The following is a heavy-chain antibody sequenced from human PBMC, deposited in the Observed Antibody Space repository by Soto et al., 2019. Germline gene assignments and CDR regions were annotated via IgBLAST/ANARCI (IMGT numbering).Heavy chain of an antibody. CDR3: ARDSRVDSSGYTQTNWFDP. D-gene: IGHD3-22*01. J-gene: IGHJ5*02. CDR2: IYYSGST. CDR1: GGSISSGDYY. V-gene: IGHV4-30-4*01. Sequence: SETLSLTCIVSGGSISSGDYYWSWIRQPPGKGLEWIGYIYYSGSTYYNLSLKSRVTISVDTSKNQFSLELSSVTAADTAVYYCARDSRVDSSGYTQTNWFDPWGKGTLVTVSS.